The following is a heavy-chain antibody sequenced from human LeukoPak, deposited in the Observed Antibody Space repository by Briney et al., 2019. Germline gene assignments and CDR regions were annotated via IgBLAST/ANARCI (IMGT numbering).Heavy chain of an antibody. CDR1: GYTFTNYG. V-gene: IGHV1-18*01. J-gene: IGHJ3*02. CDR2: ISAYNGNT. Sequence: GASVKVSCKASGYTFTNYGISWVRQAPGQGLEWMGWISAYNGNTSYAQKLQVRISMTTDTSTSTAYMELRSLRSDDTAVYYCARGCSGGRCYSVDAFDIWGQGTEVTVSS. D-gene: IGHD2-15*01. CDR3: ARGCSGGRCYSVDAFDI.